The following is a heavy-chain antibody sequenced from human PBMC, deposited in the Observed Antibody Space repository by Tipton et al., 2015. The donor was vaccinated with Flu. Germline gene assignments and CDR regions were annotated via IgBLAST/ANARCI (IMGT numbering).Heavy chain of an antibody. Sequence: SLRLSCAASGFTFSTYTFHWVRQAPGKGLEWVAVISYDRSRKYYADSVKGRFSISRDNAKDTLYLQMNSLRADDTALFYCARAQSYSSSSGAFDLWGQGTMVTVSS. V-gene: IGHV3-30*01. CDR2: ISYDRSRK. D-gene: IGHD6-6*01. CDR1: GFTFSTYT. CDR3: ARAQSYSSSSGAFDL. J-gene: IGHJ3*01.